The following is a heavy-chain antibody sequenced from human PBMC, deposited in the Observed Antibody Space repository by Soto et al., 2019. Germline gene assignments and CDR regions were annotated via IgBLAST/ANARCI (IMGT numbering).Heavy chain of an antibody. CDR3: ARLMLREDIVVVPAAIFWVP. V-gene: IGHV6-1*01. J-gene: IGHJ5*02. D-gene: IGHD2-2*01. CDR2: TYYRSKWYN. Sequence: KQSPTLSLTCAISGDSVSSNSAAWNWIRQSPSRGLEWLGRTYYRSKWYNDYAVSVKSRITINPDTSKNQFSLQLNSVTPEDTAVYYCARLMLREDIVVVPAAIFWVPWGQGTLVTVSS. CDR1: GDSVSSNSAA.